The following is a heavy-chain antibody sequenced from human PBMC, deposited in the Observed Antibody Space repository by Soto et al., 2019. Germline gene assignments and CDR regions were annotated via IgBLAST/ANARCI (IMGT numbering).Heavy chain of an antibody. CDR3: TTEIPPYCSGGSCYYPALFSWLT. J-gene: IGHJ5*02. CDR2: IKSKTDGGTT. CDR1: GFTFSNAW. V-gene: IGHV3-15*01. D-gene: IGHD2-15*01. Sequence: GGSLRLSCAASGFTFSNAWMSWVRQAPGKGLEWVGRIKSKTDGGTTDYAAPVKGRFTISRDDSKNTLYLQMNSLKTEDTAVYYCTTEIPPYCSGGSCYYPALFSWLTWGQGTLVTVSS.